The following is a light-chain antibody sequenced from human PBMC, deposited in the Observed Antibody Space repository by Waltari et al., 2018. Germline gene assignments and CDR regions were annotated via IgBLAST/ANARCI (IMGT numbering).Light chain of an antibody. J-gene: IGKJ1*01. CDR1: QSLSSY. CDR3: QQRSNWS. V-gene: IGKV3-11*01. Sequence: EIVLTQSPATLSLSPGERATLSCRASQSLSSYLAWYQQKPGQAPRLLIYDASNRATGIPARFSGSGSGTDFTLTISSLEPEDFAVYYCQQRSNWSFGQGTKVEIK. CDR2: DAS.